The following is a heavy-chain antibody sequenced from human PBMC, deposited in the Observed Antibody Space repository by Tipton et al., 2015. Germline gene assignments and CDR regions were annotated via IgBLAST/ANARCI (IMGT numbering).Heavy chain of an antibody. CDR3: ARQRDDYFDL. Sequence: QLVQSGAEVKKPGESLRISCKASGYTFTNYWIGWVRQMPGKGLEWMGIIYPGDSDARVGPSFQGQVTISADKSISTAYLQWSSLRASDSAMFYCARQRDDYFDLWGQGTLVTVSA. V-gene: IGHV5-51*01. J-gene: IGHJ4*02. CDR2: IYPGDSDA. CDR1: GYTFTNYW. D-gene: IGHD2-21*02.